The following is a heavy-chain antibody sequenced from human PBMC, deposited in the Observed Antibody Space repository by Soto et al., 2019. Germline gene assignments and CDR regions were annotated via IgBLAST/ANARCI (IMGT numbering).Heavy chain of an antibody. CDR3: AREGYSSSLTETYYYYSGMDV. CDR1: GYTFTSYG. J-gene: IGHJ6*02. V-gene: IGHV1-18*04. D-gene: IGHD6-13*01. CDR2: ISAYNGNT. Sequence: ASVKVSCKASGYTFTSYGISWVRQAPGQGLEWMGWISAYNGNTNYAQKLQGRVTMTTDTSTSTAHMELRSLRSDDTAVYYCAREGYSSSLTETYYYYSGMDVWGQGTTVTVSS.